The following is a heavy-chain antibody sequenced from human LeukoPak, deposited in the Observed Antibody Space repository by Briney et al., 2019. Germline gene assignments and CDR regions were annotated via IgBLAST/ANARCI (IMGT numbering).Heavy chain of an antibody. CDR1: GFTVSSNY. D-gene: IGHD4-17*01. CDR3: ARDPGGDYVGID. Sequence: GGSLRLSCAASGFTVSSNYMSWVRQAPGKGLEWVSVIYSGGSTYYADSVKGRFTISRDNSKNTLYLQMNSLRAEDTAVYYCARDPGGDYVGIDWGQGTLVTVSS. V-gene: IGHV3-66*01. J-gene: IGHJ4*02. CDR2: IYSGGST.